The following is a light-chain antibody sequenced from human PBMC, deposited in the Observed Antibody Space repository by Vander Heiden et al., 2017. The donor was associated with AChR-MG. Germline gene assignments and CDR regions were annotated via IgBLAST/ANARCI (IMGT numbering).Light chain of an antibody. CDR2: YAS. CDR3: QQSDTLPWT. V-gene: IGKV6-21*02. CDR1: QNIRSN. J-gene: IGKJ1*01. Sequence: EIVLTQSPDFQSVAPKGKVTITCRASQNIRSNLHWYQQKPGQSPKLLIKYASQSISRVPSRFSGSGSGTDFTLTINGLEAEDAATYYCQQSDTLPWTFGQGTKVEIK.